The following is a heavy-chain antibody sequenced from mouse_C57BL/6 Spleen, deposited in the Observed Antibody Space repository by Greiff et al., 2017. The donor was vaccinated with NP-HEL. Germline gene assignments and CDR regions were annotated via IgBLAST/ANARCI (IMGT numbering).Heavy chain of an antibody. D-gene: IGHD1-1*01. Sequence: QVQLKESGAELARPGASVKLSCKASGYTFTSYGISWVKQRTGQGLEWIGEIYPRSGNTYYNEKFKGKATLTADKASSTAYMELRSLTSEDSAVYFCARGASYYYGSSPYYFDYWGQGTTLTVSS. CDR3: ARGASYYYGSSPYYFDY. J-gene: IGHJ2*01. CDR1: GYTFTSYG. CDR2: IYPRSGNT. V-gene: IGHV1-81*01.